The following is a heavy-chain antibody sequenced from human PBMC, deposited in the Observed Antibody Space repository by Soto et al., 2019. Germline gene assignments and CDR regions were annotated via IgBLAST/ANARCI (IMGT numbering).Heavy chain of an antibody. CDR1: GFTFSSYA. V-gene: IGHV3-30-3*01. D-gene: IGHD6-19*01. CDR2: ISYDGSNK. Sequence: PGGSLRLSCAASGFTFSSYAMHWFRQAPGKGLEWVAVISYDGSNKYYADSVTGRFTISRDNSKNTLYLQMNSLRAEETAVYYCARDRLEMAPIMGSYGMDVWGQGTTVTVSS. J-gene: IGHJ6*02. CDR3: ARDRLEMAPIMGSYGMDV.